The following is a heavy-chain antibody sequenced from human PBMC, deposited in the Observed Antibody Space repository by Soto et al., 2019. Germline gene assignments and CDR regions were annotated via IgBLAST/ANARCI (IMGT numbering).Heavy chain of an antibody. CDR1: GYSISSSNW. Sequence: QVQLQEPGPGLVKPSDTLSLTCAVSGYSISSSNWWGWIRQPPGKGLEWIGYIYYSGSTYYNPSLKSRVTMSVDTSKNQFSLKLSSVTAVDTAVYYCARSGYSYGYPLYYFDYWGQGTLVTVSS. V-gene: IGHV4-28*01. J-gene: IGHJ4*02. D-gene: IGHD5-18*01. CDR2: IYYSGST. CDR3: ARSGYSYGYPLYYFDY.